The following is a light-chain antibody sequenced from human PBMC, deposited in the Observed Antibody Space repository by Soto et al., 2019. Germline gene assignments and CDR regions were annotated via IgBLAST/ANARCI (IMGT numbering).Light chain of an antibody. CDR2: DDS. CDR3: QVWDSSGDQMV. Sequence: SYELTQPPSVSVAPGQTARITCGGTNIGSKSVHWYQQKPGQAPVLVVYDDSDRPSGIPERFSGSNSGNTATLTISRVEAGDEADYYCQVWDSSGDQMVFGGGTKLTVL. V-gene: IGLV3-21*02. CDR1: NIGSKS. J-gene: IGLJ3*02.